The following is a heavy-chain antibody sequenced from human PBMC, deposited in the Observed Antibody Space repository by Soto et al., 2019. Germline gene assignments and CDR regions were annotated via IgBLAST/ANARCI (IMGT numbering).Heavy chain of an antibody. CDR3: ARFRWFEEMNFDI. Sequence: EVQLVESGGGLVQPGGSLRLSCAASGFTVSSNYMSWVRQAPGKGLEWVSVIYSGGSTYYADSVKGRFTISRDNSKNTLYLQMNSLRAEDTAVYYCARFRWFEEMNFDIWGQGTMVTVSS. V-gene: IGHV3-66*01. CDR2: IYSGGST. D-gene: IGHD3-10*01. CDR1: GFTVSSNY. J-gene: IGHJ3*02.